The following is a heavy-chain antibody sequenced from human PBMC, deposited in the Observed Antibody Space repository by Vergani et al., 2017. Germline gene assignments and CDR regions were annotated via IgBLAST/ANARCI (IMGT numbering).Heavy chain of an antibody. CDR2: FYYSGST. Sequence: QLQLQESGPGLVKPSETLSLTCTVSGGSISSSSYYWGWIRQPPGKGLEWIGSFYYSGSTYYNPYLKSRVTISVDTSKKQFSLKVSSVTGADTAVYYCAREVGIAAAGRVYYYYYYMEVWGKGTTVTVSS. V-gene: IGHV4-39*07. D-gene: IGHD6-13*01. CDR1: GGSISSSSYY. CDR3: AREVGIAAAGRVYYYYYYMEV. J-gene: IGHJ6*03.